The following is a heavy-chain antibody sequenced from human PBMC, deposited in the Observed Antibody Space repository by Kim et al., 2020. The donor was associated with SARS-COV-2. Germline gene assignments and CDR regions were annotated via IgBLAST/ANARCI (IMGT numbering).Heavy chain of an antibody. CDR2: IYYSGST. D-gene: IGHD3-22*01. V-gene: IGHV4-59*01. CDR3: ARGEVNSVIVAGPTWYFDL. J-gene: IGHJ2*01. CDR1: GGSISSYY. Sequence: SETLSLTCTVSGGSISSYYWSWIRQPPGKGLEWIGYIYYSGSTNYNPSLKSRVTISVDTSKNQFSLKLSSVTAADTAVYYCARGEVNSVIVAGPTWYFDLWGRGTLVTVSS.